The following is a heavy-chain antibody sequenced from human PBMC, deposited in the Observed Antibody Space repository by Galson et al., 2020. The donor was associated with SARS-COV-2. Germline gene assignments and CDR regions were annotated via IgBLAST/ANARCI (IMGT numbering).Heavy chain of an antibody. D-gene: IGHD2-21*02. CDR1: GYSFPSYW. Sequence: GESLKISCKASGYSFPSYWIGWVRQMPGKGLEWMGLIYPGDSDTKYSPSFQGQVTISADKSVSTAYLQWSSLKASDTAMYYCARPTLAYCGGDCYPHYFDYWGHGTLVTVSS. V-gene: IGHV5-51*01. CDR2: IYPGDSDT. J-gene: IGHJ4*01. CDR3: ARPTLAYCGGDCYPHYFDY.